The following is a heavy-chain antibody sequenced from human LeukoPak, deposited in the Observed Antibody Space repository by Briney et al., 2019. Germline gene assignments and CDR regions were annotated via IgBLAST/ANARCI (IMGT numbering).Heavy chain of an antibody. V-gene: IGHV4-34*01. CDR1: GGSFSGYY. CDR2: IYHSGST. CDR3: ARDGDAGFPFC. D-gene: IGHD4-17*01. J-gene: IGHJ4*02. Sequence: SETLSLTCAVYGGSFSGYYWSWIRQPPGKGLEWIRKIYHSGSTNYNPSLKSRVTISVDKSKNQFSLKLSSVTAADTAVYYCARDGDAGFPFCWGQGTLVTVSS.